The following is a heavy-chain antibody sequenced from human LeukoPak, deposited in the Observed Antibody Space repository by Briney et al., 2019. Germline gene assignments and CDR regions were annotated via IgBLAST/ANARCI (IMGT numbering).Heavy chain of an antibody. J-gene: IGHJ5*02. Sequence: ASVKVSCKASGYSFVLYGISWVRQAPGEGPEWMGWISGSTGDTNYAQKFQGRVTLTRDMSTSTDYLELSSLRSEDTAVYYRARDNSVRDEAWWFNPWGQGTLVTVSS. V-gene: IGHV1-18*01. CDR1: GYSFVLYG. CDR3: ARDNSVRDEAWWFNP. CDR2: ISGSTGDT. D-gene: IGHD5-24*01.